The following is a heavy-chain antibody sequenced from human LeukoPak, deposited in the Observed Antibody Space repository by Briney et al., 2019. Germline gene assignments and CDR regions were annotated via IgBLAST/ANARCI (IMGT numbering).Heavy chain of an antibody. Sequence: SCKASGYTFSGYYMHWVRQAPGKGLEWVAVVSHNGPDKYYADSVKGRFTISRDNSKNTLYLQMSSLRADDTALYYCARDDYWGQGTLVTVSS. CDR2: VSHNGPDK. J-gene: IGHJ4*02. CDR3: ARDDY. CDR1: GYTFSGYY. V-gene: IGHV3-30-3*01.